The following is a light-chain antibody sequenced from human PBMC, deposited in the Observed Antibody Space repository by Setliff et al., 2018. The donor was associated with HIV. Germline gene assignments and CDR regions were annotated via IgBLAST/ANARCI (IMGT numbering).Light chain of an antibody. CDR1: SNDVGGYNY. CDR2: DVS. V-gene: IGLV2-14*01. CDR3: SSYTSSSTDV. J-gene: IGLJ1*01. Sequence: QSALTQPASVSGSPGQSITISCTGTSNDVGGYNYVSWYQQHPGKAPKLMISDVSKRPSGVSSRFSGSKSGNTASLTISGLQTEDEADYYCSSYTSSSTDVFGTGTKVTV.